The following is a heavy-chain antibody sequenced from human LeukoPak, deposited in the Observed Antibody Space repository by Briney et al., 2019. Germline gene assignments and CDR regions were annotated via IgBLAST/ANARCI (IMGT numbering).Heavy chain of an antibody. CDR2: INHSGST. Sequence: SETLSLTCAVYSGSFSGYYWNWIRQSPGEGLEWIGEINHSGSTNYNPSLKSRVTISVDTSKNQFSLKLSSVTAADTAVYYCARVYHYYYGMDVWGQGTTVTVSS. D-gene: IGHD2/OR15-2a*01. J-gene: IGHJ6*02. CDR1: SGSFSGYY. V-gene: IGHV4-34*01. CDR3: ARVYHYYYGMDV.